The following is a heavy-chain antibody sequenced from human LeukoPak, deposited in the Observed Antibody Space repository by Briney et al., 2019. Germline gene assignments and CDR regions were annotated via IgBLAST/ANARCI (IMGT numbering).Heavy chain of an antibody. CDR1: GFTFSSYS. Sequence: PGGSLRLSCAASGFTFSSYSMNWVRQAPGKGLEWVSSISSSSSYIYYADSVKGRFTISRDNAKNSLYLQMDSLRAEDTAVYYCARVVAAAGIDYWGQGTLVTVSS. CDR2: ISSSSSYI. V-gene: IGHV3-21*01. CDR3: ARVVAAAGIDY. J-gene: IGHJ4*02. D-gene: IGHD6-13*01.